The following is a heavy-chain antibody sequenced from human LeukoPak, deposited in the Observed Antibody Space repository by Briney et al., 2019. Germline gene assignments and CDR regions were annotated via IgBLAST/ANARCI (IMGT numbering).Heavy chain of an antibody. V-gene: IGHV3-48*03. J-gene: IGHJ3*02. D-gene: IGHD2-15*01. CDR2: ITSSGSPT. Sequence: GGSLRLSCAASGFTLSTYEMTWVRQAPGKGLEWVSFITSSGSPTFYADSVKGRFSISRDTAKNSLYLQMNNPRGEDTAVYFFARDISSSTRAFDIWGQGTMVTVS. CDR3: ARDISSSTRAFDI. CDR1: GFTLSTYE.